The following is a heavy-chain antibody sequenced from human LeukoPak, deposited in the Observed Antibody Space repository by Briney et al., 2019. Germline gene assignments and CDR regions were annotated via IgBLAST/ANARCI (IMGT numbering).Heavy chain of an antibody. Sequence: GGSLRLSCVASGFTFSSYEMNWVRQAPGKGLEWVSYISSSGSTIYYADSVKGRFTISRDNAKNSLYLQMDSLRAEDTAVYYCARDGYYYGSGSYPDYWGQGTLVTVSS. CDR1: GFTFSSYE. CDR3: ARDGYYYGSGSYPDY. CDR2: ISSSGSTI. V-gene: IGHV3-48*03. J-gene: IGHJ4*02. D-gene: IGHD3-10*01.